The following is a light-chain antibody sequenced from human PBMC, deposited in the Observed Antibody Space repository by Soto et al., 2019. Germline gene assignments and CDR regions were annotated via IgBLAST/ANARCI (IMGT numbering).Light chain of an antibody. J-gene: IGLJ1*01. V-gene: IGLV2-23*01. CDR3: CSYAGSNTPYV. Sequence: QSALTQPASVSGSPGQSITISCTGTSSDVGSYNLVSWYQQQPGKAPKLMIYEDSKRPSGVSNRFSGSKSGNTASLTISGLQAEDEADYYCCSYAGSNTPYVFGTGTKVTVL. CDR1: SSDVGSYNL. CDR2: EDS.